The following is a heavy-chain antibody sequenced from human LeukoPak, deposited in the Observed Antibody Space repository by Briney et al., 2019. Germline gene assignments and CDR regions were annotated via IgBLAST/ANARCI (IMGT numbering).Heavy chain of an antibody. J-gene: IGHJ6*03. V-gene: IGHV1-46*01. CDR2: INPSDGAT. CDR3: AREKRGGLSGNLGGLFASYYTYYYMDV. CDR1: GYTFTMYY. Sequence: ASVKVSCKASGYTFTMYYVHWVRQAPGQGLEWMGMINPSDGATTYAQRFQGRGTMTRDMSTTTVYMDLRSLRSEDSAAYFCAREKRGGLSGNLGGLFASYYTYYYMDVWGRGTTVTVSS. D-gene: IGHD1-26*01.